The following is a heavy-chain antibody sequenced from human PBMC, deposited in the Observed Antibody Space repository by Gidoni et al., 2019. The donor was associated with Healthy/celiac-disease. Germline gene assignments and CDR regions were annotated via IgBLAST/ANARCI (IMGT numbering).Heavy chain of an antibody. J-gene: IGHJ6*02. CDR2: IGTAGDP. Sequence: EVQLVESGGGLVQPVGSLRLSCAASGFTFSSYDMHWVRQAKGKGLECVSAIGTAGDPYYPGSVKGRFTISRENAKKSLYLQMNSVRAGDTAVYYCARGLPTYYDILTALDVWGQGTTVTVSS. V-gene: IGHV3-13*05. D-gene: IGHD3-9*01. CDR3: ARGLPTYYDILTALDV. CDR1: GFTFSSYD.